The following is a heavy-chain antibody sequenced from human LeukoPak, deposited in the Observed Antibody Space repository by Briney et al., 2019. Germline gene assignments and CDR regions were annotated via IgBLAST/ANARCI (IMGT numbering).Heavy chain of an antibody. V-gene: IGHV3-30*03. Sequence: PGGSLRLSCAASGFTFSSYWMSWVRQAPGKGLEWVAVVSYDATNKYYADSVKGRFTISRDNSKNTLYLQMNSLRAEDTAVYYCARDDYFGVVAYWGQGTLVTVSS. J-gene: IGHJ4*02. D-gene: IGHD3-3*01. CDR3: ARDDYFGVVAY. CDR1: GFTFSSYW. CDR2: VSYDATNK.